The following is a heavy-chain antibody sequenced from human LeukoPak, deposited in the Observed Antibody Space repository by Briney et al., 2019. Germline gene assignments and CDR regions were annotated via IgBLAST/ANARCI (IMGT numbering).Heavy chain of an antibody. CDR2: IYHSGST. J-gene: IGHJ3*02. CDR1: GGSISSGGYS. CDR3: ARGAVTLTGAFDT. Sequence: SQTLSLTCAVSGGSISSGGYSWSWLRQPPGKGLEWIGYIYHSGSTYYNPSLKSRVTISVDRSKNQFSLKLSSVTAADTAVYYCARGAVTLTGAFDTWGQGTMVTVSS. D-gene: IGHD4-17*01. V-gene: IGHV4-30-2*01.